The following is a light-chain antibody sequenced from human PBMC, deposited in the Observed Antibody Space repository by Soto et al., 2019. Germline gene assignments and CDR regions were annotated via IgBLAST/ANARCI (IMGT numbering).Light chain of an antibody. CDR1: QSVSSN. CDR2: AAS. J-gene: IGKJ1*01. CDR3: QQRYGSPRT. V-gene: IGKV1-39*01. Sequence: DIQLSHPQSPLFASVGERVTITSRASQSVSSNLAWYQQKPGQAPKLLIYAASSMPTGVPSRFSGSGSGTDFTLTISSLQPEDFAAYYCQQRYGSPRTFGQGTKVDIK.